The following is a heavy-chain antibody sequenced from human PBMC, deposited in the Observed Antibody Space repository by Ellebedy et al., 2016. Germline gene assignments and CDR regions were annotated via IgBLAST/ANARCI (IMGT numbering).Heavy chain of an antibody. V-gene: IGHV3-30*01. CDR1: GFTFSDYS. J-gene: IGHJ4*02. CDR3: ARGNSVAVSHYFCAN. Sequence: GGSLRLSCAASGFTFSDYSIHWVRQAPGKGLEWVALMSYDGRNKYYADSVKGRFTVSRDNSKNTFDMQMNSLRPEDTALYFCARGNSVAVSHYFCANWGQGTPVTVSS. D-gene: IGHD3-3*01. CDR2: MSYDGRNK.